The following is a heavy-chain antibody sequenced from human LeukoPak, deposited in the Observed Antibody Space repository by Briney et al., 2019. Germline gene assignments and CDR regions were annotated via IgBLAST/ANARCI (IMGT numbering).Heavy chain of an antibody. Sequence: GRSLRLSCAASGFTFEDYAMNCVRQAPERGLECVSGICWNSGSIGYADYVKGRFTISRDNAKNSLYLQMNSLRTEDTALNYCAKDIGATYSSSANHFDYWGQGTLVIVSS. CDR1: GFTFEDYA. J-gene: IGHJ4*02. D-gene: IGHD6-6*01. V-gene: IGHV3-9*01. CDR3: AKDIGATYSSSANHFDY. CDR2: ICWNSGSI.